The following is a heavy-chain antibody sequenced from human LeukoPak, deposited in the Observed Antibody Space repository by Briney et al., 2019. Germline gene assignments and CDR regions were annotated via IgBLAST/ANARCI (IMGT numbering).Heavy chain of an antibody. V-gene: IGHV3-9*03. CDR1: GFTFSSYS. Sequence: GGSLRLSCAASGFTFSSYSMNWVRQAPGKGLEWVSGISWNSGSIGYADSVKGRFTISRDNAKNSLYLQMNSLRAEDMALYYCARRSYYYYYMDVWGKGTTVTVSS. CDR3: ARRSYYYYYMDV. J-gene: IGHJ6*03. CDR2: ISWNSGSI.